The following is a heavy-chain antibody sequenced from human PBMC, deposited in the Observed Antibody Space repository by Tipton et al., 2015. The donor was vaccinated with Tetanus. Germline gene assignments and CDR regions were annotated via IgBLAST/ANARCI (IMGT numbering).Heavy chain of an antibody. V-gene: IGHV3-48*02. D-gene: IGHD4-17*01. CDR3: AGPYGDYGY. CDR1: GFAFSTYS. J-gene: IGHJ4*02. Sequence: SLRLSCAASGFAFSTYSMNWVRQAPGKGLEWLSYISSSSTTIYYADSVKGRFTISRDNAKSSLYLQMNSLRDEDTAVYYCAGPYGDYGYWGQGTLVTVSS. CDR2: ISSSSTTI.